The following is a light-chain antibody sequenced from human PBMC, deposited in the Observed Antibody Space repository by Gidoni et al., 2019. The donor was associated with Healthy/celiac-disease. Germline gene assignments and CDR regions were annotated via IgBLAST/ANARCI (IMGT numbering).Light chain of an antibody. V-gene: IGKV1-5*01. CDR2: DAS. CDR1: ESLNNW. J-gene: IGKJ4*01. Sequence: DIQMTQSPSTLSASVGDRVTISCRASESLNNWLAWYQQKTGKAPKLLIYDASTLVSGVPSRFSGSGSGTVFTLTISSRQPDDFATYYCQQYNSYSDSFGGGTRVEIK. CDR3: QQYNSYSDS.